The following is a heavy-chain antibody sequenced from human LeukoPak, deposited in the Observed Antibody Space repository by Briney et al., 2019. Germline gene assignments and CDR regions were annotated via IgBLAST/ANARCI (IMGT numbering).Heavy chain of an antibody. CDR2: MNPNSGNT. CDR1: GYSLTSYD. J-gene: IGHJ5*02. V-gene: IGHV1-8*02. Sequence: ASVKVSCKASGYSLTSYDINWVRQATGQGLEWMGWMNPNSGNTGYAQKFQGRVTMTRNTSISTAYMELSSLRSEDTAVYYCARVREDYYGSGSYELDPWGQGTLVTVSS. CDR3: ARVREDYYGSGSYELDP. D-gene: IGHD3-10*01.